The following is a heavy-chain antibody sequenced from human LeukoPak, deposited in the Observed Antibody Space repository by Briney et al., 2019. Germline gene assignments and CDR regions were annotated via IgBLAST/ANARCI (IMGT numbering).Heavy chain of an antibody. CDR1: GDSIISGTFS. CDR3: SRGVMNGDYSWFDP. Sequence: SETLSLTCAVSGDSIISGTFSWSWIRQSPGKGLEWIGYIYQSGRSFYTWSLRSRVAISMDRSKNQISLRLASVTAADTAVYYCSRGVMNGDYSWFDPWGQGTLVIVSS. J-gene: IGHJ5*02. V-gene: IGHV4-30-2*06. CDR2: IYQSGRS. D-gene: IGHD4-17*01.